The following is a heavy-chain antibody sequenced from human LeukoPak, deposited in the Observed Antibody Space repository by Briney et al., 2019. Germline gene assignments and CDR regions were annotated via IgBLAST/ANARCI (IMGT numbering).Heavy chain of an antibody. J-gene: IGHJ4*02. V-gene: IGHV1-2*02. Sequence: ASVKVSCKASGYTFTGYYIHWVRQAPGQGLEWMGWINPNSGGTNYAQKFQGRVTMTRDTSISTAYMELSRLRSDDTAVYYCARAGSAGTTFPPPHYFDYWGQGTLVTVSS. D-gene: IGHD6-13*01. CDR1: GYTFTGYY. CDR2: INPNSGGT. CDR3: ARAGSAGTTFPPPHYFDY.